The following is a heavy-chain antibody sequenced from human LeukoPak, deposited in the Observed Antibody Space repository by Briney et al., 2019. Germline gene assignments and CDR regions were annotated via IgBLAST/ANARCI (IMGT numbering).Heavy chain of an antibody. CDR2: MYHSGNT. CDR3: ATQQCSGGSCYSRALWFDP. D-gene: IGHD2-15*01. J-gene: IGHJ5*02. V-gene: IGHV4-39*01. CDR1: GGSISSSSYY. Sequence: PSESLSLTCTVSGGSISSSSYYWGWIRQPPGKGLEWIAIMYHSGNTYYNPSLGSRVTVSVDTSKNQFSLELNSVAAADTAVYYCATQQCSGGSCYSRALWFDPWGQGTLVTASS.